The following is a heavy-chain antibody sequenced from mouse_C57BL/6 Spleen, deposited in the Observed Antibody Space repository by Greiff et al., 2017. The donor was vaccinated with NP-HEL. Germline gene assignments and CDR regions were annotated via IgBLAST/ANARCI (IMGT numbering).Heavy chain of an antibody. J-gene: IGHJ1*03. Sequence: VQLQQPGAELVKPGASVKMSCKASGYTFTSYWITWVKQRPGQGLEWIGDIYPGSSSTNYNEKFKSKATLTVDTSSSTAYMQLSSLTSEDSAVYYCARSLNSYWYFDVWGTGTTVTVSS. D-gene: IGHD4-1*02. CDR2: IYPGSSST. V-gene: IGHV1-55*01. CDR3: ARSLNSYWYFDV. CDR1: GYTFTSYW.